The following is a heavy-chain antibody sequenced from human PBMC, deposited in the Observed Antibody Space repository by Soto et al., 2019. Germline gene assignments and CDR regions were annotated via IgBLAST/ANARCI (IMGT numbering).Heavy chain of an antibody. CDR1: GLTFSSYW. CDR3: AKDAAVAGRKHYYYGMDV. CDR2: ITQDGSKK. Sequence: GGSLRLSCAASGLTFSSYWMSWVRQAPGKGLEWVANITQDGSKKYYVDSVKGRFTISRDNSKNTLYLQMNSLRAEDTAVYYCAKDAAVAGRKHYYYGMDVWGQGTTVTVSS. V-gene: IGHV3-7*01. D-gene: IGHD6-19*01. J-gene: IGHJ6*02.